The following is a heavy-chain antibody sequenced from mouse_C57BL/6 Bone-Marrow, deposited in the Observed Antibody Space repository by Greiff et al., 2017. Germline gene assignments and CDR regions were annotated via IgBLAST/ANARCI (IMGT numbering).Heavy chain of an antibody. D-gene: IGHD2-12*01. J-gene: IGHJ3*01. V-gene: IGHV1-55*01. Sequence: QVQLQQPGAELVKPGASVKMSCKASGYTFTSYWITWVKQRPGQGLEWIGDIYPGSGSTNYNEKFKSKATLTVDTSSSTAYMQLSSLTSEDSAVYYCARLGYSNDAWFAYWGQGTLVTVSA. CDR3: ARLGYSNDAWFAY. CDR1: GYTFTSYW. CDR2: IYPGSGST.